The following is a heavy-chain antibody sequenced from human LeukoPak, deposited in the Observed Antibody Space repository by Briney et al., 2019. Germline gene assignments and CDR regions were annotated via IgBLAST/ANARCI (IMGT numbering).Heavy chain of an antibody. J-gene: IGHJ5*02. D-gene: IGHD3-16*01. V-gene: IGHV1-2*02. Sequence: ASVKVSCKASGYTFTGYFIHWVRQAPGQGLEWMGWINPNSGGTNYAQKFQGRVTMTRDTSISTAYMELRSLRSDDTAVYYCARPRIMITFGGVGWFDPWGQGTLVTVSS. CDR3: ARPRIMITFGGVGWFDP. CDR1: GYTFTGYF. CDR2: INPNSGGT.